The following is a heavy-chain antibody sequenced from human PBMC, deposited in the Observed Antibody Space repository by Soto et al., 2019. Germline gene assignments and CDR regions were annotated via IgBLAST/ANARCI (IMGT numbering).Heavy chain of an antibody. CDR3: ARHKSRDFYY. CDR2: NYYSVST. Sequence: PSETLSLTCTVSGGSISSSSYYWGWIRQAPGKGLEWIGSNYYSVSTYYNPSLKSRVTISVDTSTNQFSLKLSCVTSADTAGYYRARHKSRDFYYCGQGTPVTVSS. J-gene: IGHJ4*02. V-gene: IGHV4-39*01. CDR1: GGSISSSSYY.